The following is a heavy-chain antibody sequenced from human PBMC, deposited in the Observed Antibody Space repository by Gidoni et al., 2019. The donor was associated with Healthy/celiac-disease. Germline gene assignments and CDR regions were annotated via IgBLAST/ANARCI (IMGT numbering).Heavy chain of an antibody. CDR2: IYHSGST. CDR3: ARVVVVVPAASPSYYFDY. D-gene: IGHD2-2*01. V-gene: IGHV4-38-2*01. Sequence: QVQLQESGPGLVKPSETLSLTCAVSGYSIRSGYYWGWIRQPPGKGLEWIGSIYHSGSTYYNPSLKSRVTISVDTSKNQFSLKLSSVTAADTAVYYCARVVVVVPAASPSYYFDYWGQGTLVTVSS. CDR1: GYSIRSGYY. J-gene: IGHJ4*02.